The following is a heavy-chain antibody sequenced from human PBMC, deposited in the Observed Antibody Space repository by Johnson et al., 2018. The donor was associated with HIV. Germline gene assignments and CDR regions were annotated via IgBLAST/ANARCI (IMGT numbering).Heavy chain of an antibody. CDR2: ISGSGGST. CDR3: AKVLSVEIAHNSGGAFDI. CDR1: GFTFSSYA. D-gene: IGHD5-24*01. J-gene: IGHJ3*02. V-gene: IGHV3-23*04. Sequence: VQLVESGGGVVRPGGSLRLSCAASGFTFSSYAMSWVRQAPGKGLEWVSAISGSGGSTYYADSVKGRVTIARDNSKNTLYLQMNRLIAEDTAGYYCAKVLSVEIAHNSGGAFDIWGQGTMVTVSS.